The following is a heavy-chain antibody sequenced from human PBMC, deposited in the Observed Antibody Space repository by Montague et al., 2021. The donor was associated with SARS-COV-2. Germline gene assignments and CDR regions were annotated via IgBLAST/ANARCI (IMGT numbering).Heavy chain of an antibody. CDR2: IDWDDDK. D-gene: IGHD5-18*01. J-gene: IGHJ5*02. Sequence: PALVKPTQTLTLTCTFSGFSLSTSGMCVSWIRQPPGKALEWLALIDWDDDKYYSTSLKARLTISKDTSKNQVVLTMTNMDPVDTATYSCARTYVDTAMVDWFDPWGQGTLVTVSS. CDR3: ARTYVDTAMVDWFDP. V-gene: IGHV2-70*01. CDR1: GFSLSTSGMC.